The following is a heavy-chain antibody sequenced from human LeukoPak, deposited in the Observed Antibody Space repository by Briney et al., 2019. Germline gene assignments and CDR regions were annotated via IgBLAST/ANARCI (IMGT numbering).Heavy chain of an antibody. CDR2: ISAYNGDT. V-gene: IGHV1-18*04. Sequence: RASVKVSCKASGYTFTSYYMHWVRQAPGQGLEWMGWISAYNGDTKYAQNLQGRVTLTTYTSTTTAYLELRSLTSDDTAVYYCARDPSNTSGWKTWFDPWGQGTLVTVSS. CDR1: GYTFTSYY. D-gene: IGHD6-19*01. CDR3: ARDPSNTSGWKTWFDP. J-gene: IGHJ5*02.